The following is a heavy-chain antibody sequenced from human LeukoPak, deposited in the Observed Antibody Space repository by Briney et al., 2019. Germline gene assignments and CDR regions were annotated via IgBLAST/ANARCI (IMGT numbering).Heavy chain of an antibody. CDR2: ISGSGDAR. CDR3: AKERFRALDP. CDR1: GGSFSGYY. D-gene: IGHD3-3*01. Sequence: ETLSLTCAVYGGSFSGYYWSWIRQPPGKGLEWVSTISGSGDARYYADSVKGRFTISRDNPINTLYLQMSSLRAEDTALYYCAKERFRALDPWGQGTLVSVAS. V-gene: IGHV3-23*01. J-gene: IGHJ5*02.